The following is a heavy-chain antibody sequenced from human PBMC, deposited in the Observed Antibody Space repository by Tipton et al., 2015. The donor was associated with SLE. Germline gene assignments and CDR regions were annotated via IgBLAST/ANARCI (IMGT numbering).Heavy chain of an antibody. CDR1: GFTFSSYW. CDR2: IKQDGSEK. V-gene: IGHV3-7*01. Sequence: SLRLSCAASGFTFSSYWMSWVRQAPGKGLEWVANIKQDGSEKYYVDSVKGRFTISRDNAKNSLFLQMNSLRAEDTAVYYCARGSSLSRPYYYGMDVWGQGTTVTVSS. CDR3: ARGSSLSRPYYYGMDV. J-gene: IGHJ6*02. D-gene: IGHD6-13*01.